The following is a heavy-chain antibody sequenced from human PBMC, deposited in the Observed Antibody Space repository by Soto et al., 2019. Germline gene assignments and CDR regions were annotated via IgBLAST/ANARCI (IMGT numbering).Heavy chain of an antibody. D-gene: IGHD3-3*01. CDR3: ASHYDMWSGYLAPVDY. Sequence: QVQLVESGGDLVKRGGSLRLSCAASGYTFSDYYMSWIRQAPGKGLEWISYIDTSSTKIYYADSVKGRFTISRDNAKNSLYLEMDSLRDEETAVYYCASHYDMWSGYLAPVDYWSQGALVTVS. J-gene: IGHJ4*02. CDR2: IDTSSTKI. V-gene: IGHV3-11*01. CDR1: GYTFSDYY.